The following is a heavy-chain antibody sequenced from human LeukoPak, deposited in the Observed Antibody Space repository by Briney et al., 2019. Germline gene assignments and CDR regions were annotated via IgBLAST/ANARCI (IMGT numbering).Heavy chain of an antibody. D-gene: IGHD3-10*01. J-gene: IGHJ6*03. CDR2: MSPNSGNT. Sequence: ASVKVSCKASGYTFTSYDINWVRQATGQGLEWMGWMSPNSGNTGYAQKFQGRVTMTRNTSISTAYMELSSLRSEDTAVYYCARGRVADGSGSYYFLENWYYYYYYMDVWGKGTTVTVSS. CDR3: ARGRVADGSGSYYFLENWYYYYYYMDV. CDR1: GYTFTSYD. V-gene: IGHV1-8*01.